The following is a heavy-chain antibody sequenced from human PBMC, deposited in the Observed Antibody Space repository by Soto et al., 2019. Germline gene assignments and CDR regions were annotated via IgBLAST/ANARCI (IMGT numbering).Heavy chain of an antibody. Sequence: GGSLRLSCAASGFTFTRYSMNWVRQAPGKGLEWVPSISSTTNYIYYGDSMKGRFTISRDNAKNSLYLEMNSLRAEDTAVYYCARESEDLTSNFDYWGQGTLVTVSS. J-gene: IGHJ4*02. V-gene: IGHV3-21*06. CDR1: GFTFTRYS. CDR3: ARESEDLTSNFDY. CDR2: ISSTTNYI.